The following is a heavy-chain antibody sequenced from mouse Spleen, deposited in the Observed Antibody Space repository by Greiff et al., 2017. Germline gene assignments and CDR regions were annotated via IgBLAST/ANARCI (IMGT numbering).Heavy chain of an antibody. V-gene: IGHV1-81*01. CDR1: GYTFTSYG. Sequence: QVQLQQSGAELARPGASVKLSCKASGYTFTSYGISWVKQRTGQGLEWIGEIYPRSGNTYYNEKFKGKATLTADKSSSTAYMELRSLTSEDSAVYFCARGGIYYGNYGAWFAYWGQGTLVTVSA. D-gene: IGHD2-1*01. CDR3: ARGGIYYGNYGAWFAY. J-gene: IGHJ3*01. CDR2: IYPRSGNT.